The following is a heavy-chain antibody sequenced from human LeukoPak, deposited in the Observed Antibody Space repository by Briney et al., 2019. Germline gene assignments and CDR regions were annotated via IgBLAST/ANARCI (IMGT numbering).Heavy chain of an antibody. CDR2: ISTSNTYI. Sequence: GGSLRLSCAASGFTFSSYPLNWVRQAPGKGLEWVSSISTSNTYIYYADSVKGRFTISRDNAKNSLYLQMNSLRAEDTAVYYCAELGITMIGGVWGKGTTVTISS. D-gene: IGHD3-10*02. CDR3: AELGITMIGGV. J-gene: IGHJ6*04. CDR1: GFTFSSYP. V-gene: IGHV3-21*01.